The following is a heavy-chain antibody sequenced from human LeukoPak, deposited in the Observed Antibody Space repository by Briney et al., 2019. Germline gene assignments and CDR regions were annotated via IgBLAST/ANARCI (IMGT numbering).Heavy chain of an antibody. CDR3: ARRIEKTAMVDY. J-gene: IGHJ4*02. Sequence: SETLSLTCIVSGGSISSISSNNYHWGWIRQPPGKGLEWIGSIYYSGSTYYNPSLKSRVTISVDTSKNQFSLKLSSVTAADTAVYYCARRIEKTAMVDYWGQGTLVTVSS. CDR1: GGSISSISSNNYH. V-gene: IGHV4-39*07. D-gene: IGHD5-18*01. CDR2: IYYSGST.